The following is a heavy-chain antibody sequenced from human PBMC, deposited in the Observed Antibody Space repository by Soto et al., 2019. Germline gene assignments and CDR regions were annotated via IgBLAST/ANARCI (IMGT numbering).Heavy chain of an antibody. CDR2: IIPILGIA. D-gene: IGHD2-2*01. V-gene: IGHV1-69*04. CDR3: QREVVPAALWLGDDYYYYMDV. J-gene: IGHJ6*03. CDR1: GGTFSSYT. Sequence: SVKVSCKASGGTFSSYTISWVRQAPGQGLEWMGRIIPILGIANYAQKFQGRVTITADKSTSTAYTELSSLRSEDTAVYYCQREVVPAALWLGDDYYYYMDVWGKVNTVTVS.